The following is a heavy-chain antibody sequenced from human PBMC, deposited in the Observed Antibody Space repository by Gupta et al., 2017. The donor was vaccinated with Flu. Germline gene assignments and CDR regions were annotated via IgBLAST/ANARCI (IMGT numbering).Heavy chain of an antibody. J-gene: IGHJ6*02. V-gene: IGHV1-2*02. CDR2: INPDSGGT. CDR3: ARDRMRGLSGMDV. D-gene: IGHD3-10*01. Sequence: QVQLVQSGAEVTKPGASVRVSCKASGYTFTDYYVHWVRQAPGQGLEWMGWINPDSGGTYYSQKFQGRVIRTGDTSITTVHMELTRLTSDDTAKYYGARDRMRGLSGMDVWGQGTAVTVSS. CDR1: GYTFTDYY.